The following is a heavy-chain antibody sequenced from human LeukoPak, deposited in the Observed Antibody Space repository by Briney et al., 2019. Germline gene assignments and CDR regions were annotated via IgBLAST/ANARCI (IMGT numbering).Heavy chain of an antibody. D-gene: IGHD3-9*01. CDR1: GFTFRTYW. J-gene: IGHJ4*02. V-gene: IGHV3-23*01. Sequence: GGSLRLSCAASGFTFRTYWMTWVRQAPGKGLEWVSAISGSGGSTYYADSVKGRFTISRDNSKNTLYLQMNSLRAEDTAVYYCAKGDILTGYYPLGDYWGQGTLVTVSS. CDR2: ISGSGGST. CDR3: AKGDILTGYYPLGDY.